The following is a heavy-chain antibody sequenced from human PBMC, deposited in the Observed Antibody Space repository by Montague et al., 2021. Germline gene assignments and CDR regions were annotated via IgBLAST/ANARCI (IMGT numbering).Heavy chain of an antibody. J-gene: IGHJ3*02. D-gene: IGHD3-22*01. CDR3: VKGGYYSYDALEI. V-gene: IGHV3-74*03. Sequence: SLRLSCAASGFIFYKSWMHWVRQAPGMGLEWVSRVNGDGTSITYVDSVKGRFTVSRDNAKNTVYVQMNTLRAEDTAVYYCVKGGYYSYDALEIWGQGTVITVSS. CDR2: VNGDGTSI. CDR1: GFIFYKSW.